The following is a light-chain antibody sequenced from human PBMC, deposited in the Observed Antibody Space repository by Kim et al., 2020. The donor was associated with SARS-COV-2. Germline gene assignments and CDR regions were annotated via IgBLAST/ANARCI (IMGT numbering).Light chain of an antibody. CDR3: QLYGSSPWT. J-gene: IGKJ1*01. CDR2: GAS. V-gene: IGKV3-20*01. Sequence: DIVLTQTPGTLSLSPGERATLSCRASQSVSSSYLAWYQQKPGQAPRLLIYGASSRATGIPDRFSGSGSGTDFTLTISRLEPEDFAVYYCQLYGSSPWTFGQGTKVDIK. CDR1: QSVSSSY.